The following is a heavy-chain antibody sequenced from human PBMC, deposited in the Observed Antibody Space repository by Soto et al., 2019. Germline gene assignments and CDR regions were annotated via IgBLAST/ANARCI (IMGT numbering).Heavy chain of an antibody. J-gene: IGHJ6*02. D-gene: IGHD6-13*01. CDR1: GFTFSSYG. CDR2: IWYDGSNK. V-gene: IGHV3-33*01. Sequence: GGSLRLSCAASGFTFSSYGMHWVRQAPGKGLEWVAVIWYDGSNKYYADSVKGRFTISRDNSKNTLYLQMNSLRAEDTAVYYCARDVRTGTPYYGMDVWGQGTTVTVSS. CDR3: ARDVRTGTPYYGMDV.